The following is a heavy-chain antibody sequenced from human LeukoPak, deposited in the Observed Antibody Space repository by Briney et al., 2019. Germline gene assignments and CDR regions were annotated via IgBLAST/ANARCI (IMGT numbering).Heavy chain of an antibody. CDR2: IIPILGIA. D-gene: IGHD6-13*01. CDR1: GGTFSSYA. Sequence: ASVKVSCKASGGTFSSYAISWVRQAPGQGLEWMGRIIPILGIANYAQKFQGRVTITADKSTSTAYMELSSLRSEDTAVYYCARDPPSIAAGMWFDPWGQGTLVTVSS. J-gene: IGHJ5*02. CDR3: ARDPPSIAAGMWFDP. V-gene: IGHV1-69*04.